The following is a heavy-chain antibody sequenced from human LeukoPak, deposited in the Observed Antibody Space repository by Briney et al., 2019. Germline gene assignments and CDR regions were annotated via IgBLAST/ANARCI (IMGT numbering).Heavy chain of an antibody. J-gene: IGHJ4*02. CDR1: EFTFSNTW. Sequence: GGSLRLSCAASEFTFSNTWMNWVRQGPGKGLEWVGRIKSKTDGGTTDYAAPVEGRFTISRDDSKNTVYLQMNSLKTEDTAVYYCTSQYFDYWGQGTLVAVSS. V-gene: IGHV3-15*01. CDR3: TSQYFDY. CDR2: IKSKTDGGTT.